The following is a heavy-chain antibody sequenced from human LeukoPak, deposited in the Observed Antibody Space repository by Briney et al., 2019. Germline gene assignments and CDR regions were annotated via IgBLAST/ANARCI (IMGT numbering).Heavy chain of an antibody. J-gene: IGHJ4*02. D-gene: IGHD3-10*01. Sequence: ASVKVSCKASGYTFTNYAMNWVRQAPGQGPEWMGWINTNTGKPIYAQGFTGRFVFSLDTSVSTAYLQISSLKAEDTAVYYCARDKTMIRGVISDYWGQGTLVIVSS. CDR1: GYTFTNYA. CDR2: INTNTGKP. V-gene: IGHV7-4-1*02. CDR3: ARDKTMIRGVISDY.